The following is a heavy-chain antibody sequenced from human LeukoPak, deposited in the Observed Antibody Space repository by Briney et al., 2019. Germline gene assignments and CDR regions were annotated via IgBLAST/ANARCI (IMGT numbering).Heavy chain of an antibody. Sequence: SETLSLTCTVSGGSVSSGSYYWSWIRQPPGKGLEWIGYIYYSGSTNYNPSLKSRVTISVDTSKNQFSLKLSSVTAADTAVYYCASSRCQGQDYGDYRLGCWGQGTLVTVSP. D-gene: IGHD4-17*01. CDR2: IYYSGST. CDR3: ASSRCQGQDYGDYRLGC. CDR1: GGSVSSGSYY. V-gene: IGHV4-61*01. J-gene: IGHJ4*02.